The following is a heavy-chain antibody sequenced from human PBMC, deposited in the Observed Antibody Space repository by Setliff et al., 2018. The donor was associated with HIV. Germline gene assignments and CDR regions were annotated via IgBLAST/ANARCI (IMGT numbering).Heavy chain of an antibody. J-gene: IGHJ4*02. CDR1: GFTFNIYY. D-gene: IGHD4-17*01. Sequence: GGSLRLSCAASGFTFNIYYLSWVRQAPGKGLEWVAHINRDGDQKNYVDSVKGRFIISRANAKNSVYLHMNSLSVEDTAVYYCARDDYLDGRWGQGTMVTVSS. CDR3: ARDDYLDGR. CDR2: INRDGDQK. V-gene: IGHV3-7*03.